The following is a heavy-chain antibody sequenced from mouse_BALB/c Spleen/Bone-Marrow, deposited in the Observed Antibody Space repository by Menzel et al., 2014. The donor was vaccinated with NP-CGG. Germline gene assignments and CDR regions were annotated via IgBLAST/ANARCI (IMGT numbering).Heavy chain of an antibody. Sequence: EVKLMESGGGLVQPGGSLRLSCATSGFTFTDYYMSWVRQPPGKALEWLGFIRNKANGYTTEYSASVKGRFTISRDNSQSILYLQMNTLGAEDSATYYCARDTGNYVRFAYWGQGTLVTVSA. CDR3: ARDTGNYVRFAY. CDR2: IRNKANGYTT. CDR1: GFTFTDYY. D-gene: IGHD2-1*01. V-gene: IGHV7-3*02. J-gene: IGHJ3*01.